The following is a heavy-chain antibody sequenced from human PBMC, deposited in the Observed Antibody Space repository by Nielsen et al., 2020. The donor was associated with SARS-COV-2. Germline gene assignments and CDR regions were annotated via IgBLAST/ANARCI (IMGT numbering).Heavy chain of an antibody. J-gene: IGHJ5*02. Sequence: SLKISCAASGFTFDDYAMHWVRQAPGKGLEWVSGISWNSGSIGYADSVKGRFTISRDNAKNSLYLQMNSLRDEDTAVYYCAREGGYGFDPWGQGTLVTVSS. V-gene: IGHV3-9*01. CDR1: GFTFDDYA. CDR2: ISWNSGSI. D-gene: IGHD3-16*01. CDR3: AREGGYGFDP.